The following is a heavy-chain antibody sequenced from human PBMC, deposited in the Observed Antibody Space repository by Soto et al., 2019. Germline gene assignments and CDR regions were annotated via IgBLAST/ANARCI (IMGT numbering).Heavy chain of an antibody. D-gene: IGHD6-19*01. CDR2: IWYDGSNK. V-gene: IGHV3-33*01. CDR1: GLTFSSYG. Sequence: GGSLRLSCAASGLTFSSYGMHWVRQAPGKGLEWVAVIWYDGSNKYYADSVKGRFTISRDNSKNTLYLQMSSLRAEDSAVYYCVGSGWYFDHYYYATDVWGQGTTVTVSS. CDR3: VGSGWYFDHYYYATDV. J-gene: IGHJ6*02.